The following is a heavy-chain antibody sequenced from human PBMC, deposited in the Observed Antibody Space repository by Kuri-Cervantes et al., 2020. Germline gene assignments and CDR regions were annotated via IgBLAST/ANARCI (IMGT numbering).Heavy chain of an antibody. Sequence: GESLKIPCAASGFTFSSYGMHWVRQAPGKGLEWVAVISYDGSNKYYADSVKGRFTISRDNSKNTLYLQVNSLRAEDTAVYYCARDLDYWGQGTLVTVSS. CDR1: GFTFSSYG. CDR3: ARDLDY. V-gene: IGHV3-30*03. CDR2: ISYDGSNK. J-gene: IGHJ4*02.